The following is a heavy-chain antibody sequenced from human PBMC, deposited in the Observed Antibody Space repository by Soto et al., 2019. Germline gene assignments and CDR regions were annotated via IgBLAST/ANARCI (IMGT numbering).Heavy chain of an antibody. CDR2: IWYDGSNK. D-gene: IGHD3-22*01. J-gene: IGHJ4*02. V-gene: IGHV3-33*01. CDR1: GFTFSSYG. CDR3: AIDLDPYYYDGSGTPDY. Sequence: QVQLVESGGGVVKPGRSLRLSCAASGFTFSSYGMHWVRQAPGKGLEWVAVIWYDGSNKYYADSVKGRFTISRDNTKNALYLQMNSLRAEDTAVYDCAIDLDPYYYDGSGTPDYWGQGTLVTVSS.